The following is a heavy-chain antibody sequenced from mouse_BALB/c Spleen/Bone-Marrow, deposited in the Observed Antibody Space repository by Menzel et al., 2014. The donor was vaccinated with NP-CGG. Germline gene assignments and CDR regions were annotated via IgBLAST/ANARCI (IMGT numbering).Heavy chain of an antibody. Sequence: EVKLMESGGGLVQPGGSRKLSCAASGFTFSSFGMHWVRQAPEKGLEWVAYISSGSSTIYYADTVMGRFTISRDNPKNPLFLQMNCLRSGDAAIYFCARSGNLSVYFVLWGQDPTLTVS. D-gene: IGHD2-1*01. CDR2: ISSGSSTI. J-gene: IGHJ2*01. CDR1: GFTFSSFG. CDR3: ARSGNLSVYFVL. V-gene: IGHV5-17*02.